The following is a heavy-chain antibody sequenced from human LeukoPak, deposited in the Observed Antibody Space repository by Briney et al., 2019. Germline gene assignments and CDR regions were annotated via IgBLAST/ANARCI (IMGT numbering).Heavy chain of an antibody. CDR1: GFTFSSYG. CDR2: ISYDGSNK. V-gene: IGHV3-30*18. Sequence: GGSLRLSCAASGFTFSSYGMHWVRQAPGKGLEWVAVISYDGSNKYYADSVKGRFTISRDNSKNTLYLQMNSLRAEDTAVYYCAKEWGGNYAFDIWGQGTMVTVSS. CDR3: AKEWGGNYAFDI. J-gene: IGHJ3*02. D-gene: IGHD4-23*01.